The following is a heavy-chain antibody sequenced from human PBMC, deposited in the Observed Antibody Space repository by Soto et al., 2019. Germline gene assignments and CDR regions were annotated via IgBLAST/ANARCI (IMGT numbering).Heavy chain of an antibody. D-gene: IGHD5-18*01. CDR2: ISNSGSA. Sequence: SETLSLTCTVSGGSVTSDEDYWTWIRQSPGKGLEWIGYISNSGSAGYNPSLETRLSMSVDRSKNQLTLRLTSVTAADTAVYFCATESGSTYGYFDHWGQGTQVTVSS. J-gene: IGHJ4*02. CDR1: GGSVTSDEDY. V-gene: IGHV4-30-4*01. CDR3: ATESGSTYGYFDH.